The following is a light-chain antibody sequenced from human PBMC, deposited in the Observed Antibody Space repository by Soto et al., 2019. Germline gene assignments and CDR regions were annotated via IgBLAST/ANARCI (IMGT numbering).Light chain of an antibody. Sequence: DIQMTQSPSSLSASVGDRVTMTCRASRNITYYLNWYRQKPGTAPELLVYATSRLHKGVPLIFSGSGSGTDFTLTISCLQPEDFGTYLCQHSHSTPYTSGQGTKVDIK. J-gene: IGKJ2*01. CDR3: QHSHSTPYT. CDR2: ATS. CDR1: RNITYY. V-gene: IGKV1-39*01.